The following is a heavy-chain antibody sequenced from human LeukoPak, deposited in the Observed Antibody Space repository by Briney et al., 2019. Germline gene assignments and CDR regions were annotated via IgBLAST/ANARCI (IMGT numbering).Heavy chain of an antibody. CDR1: GFTFSSYS. J-gene: IGHJ4*02. D-gene: IGHD6-6*01. Sequence: GGSLRLSCAASGFTFSSYSMNWVRQAPGKGLEWVSTISGSSSYIYYAESVKGRFTIFRDNAKNSLFLQMDSLRVEDTAVYYCARGARFSSSSEGLGGQGTLVTVSS. V-gene: IGHV3-21*06. CDR2: ISGSSSYI. CDR3: ARGARFSSSSEGL.